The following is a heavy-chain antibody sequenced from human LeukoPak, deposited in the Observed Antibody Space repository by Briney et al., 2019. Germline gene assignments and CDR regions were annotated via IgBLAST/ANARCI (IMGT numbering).Heavy chain of an antibody. V-gene: IGHV3-48*02. CDR1: GFTFNSYT. CDR2: ISSSGTAV. Sequence: PGGSLRLSCAASGFTFNSYTLNWVRQAPGKGLEWVSYISSSGTAVYYADSVKGCITISRDNAKNSLYLHMNSLRDEDTAVYYCARVRVDNGSSNYWYFDLWGRGTLVTASS. D-gene: IGHD1-26*01. J-gene: IGHJ2*01. CDR3: ARVRVDNGSSNYWYFDL.